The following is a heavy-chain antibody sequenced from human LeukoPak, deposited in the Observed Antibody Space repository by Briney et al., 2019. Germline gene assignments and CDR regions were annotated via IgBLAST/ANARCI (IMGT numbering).Heavy chain of an antibody. J-gene: IGHJ6*04. V-gene: IGHV3-21*01. CDR3: ARDGSGMTYYYGSGSSNEHYGMDV. D-gene: IGHD3-10*01. CDR1: GFTFSSYS. Sequence: GGSLRLSCAASGFTFSSYSMNWVRQAPGKGLEWVSSISSSSSYIYYADSVKGRFTISRDNAKNSLYLQMNSLRAEDTAVYYCARDGSGMTYYYGSGSSNEHYGMDVWGKGTTVTVSS. CDR2: ISSSSSYI.